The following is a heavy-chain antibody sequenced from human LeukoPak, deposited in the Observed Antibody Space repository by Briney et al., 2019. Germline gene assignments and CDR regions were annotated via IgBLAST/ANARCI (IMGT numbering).Heavy chain of an antibody. CDR1: GGSISSGGYY. J-gene: IGHJ4*02. Sequence: SETLSLTCTVSGGSISSGGYYWSWIRQHPGKGLEWIGYIYYSGSTYYNPSLKSRVTISVDTSKNQFSLKLSSVTAADTAVYYCARVDTAMGYIGYWGQGTLVTASS. CDR3: ARVDTAMGYIGY. D-gene: IGHD5-18*01. V-gene: IGHV4-31*03. CDR2: IYYSGST.